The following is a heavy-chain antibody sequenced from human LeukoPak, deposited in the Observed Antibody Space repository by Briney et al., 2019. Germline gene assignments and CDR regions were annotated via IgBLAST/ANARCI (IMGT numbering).Heavy chain of an antibody. J-gene: IGHJ4*02. D-gene: IGHD6-13*01. CDR3: ARSDRIAGSYFDY. CDR2: INPNSGGT. CDR1: GYTFTGYN. Sequence: ASLKVSCTASGYTFTGYNMHWVRQAPGQGLEWVGWINPNSGGTNYAQKFQGRVTMTRDTSISTAYMELSRLRSDDTAVYYCARSDRIAGSYFDYWGQGTLVTVSS. V-gene: IGHV1-2*02.